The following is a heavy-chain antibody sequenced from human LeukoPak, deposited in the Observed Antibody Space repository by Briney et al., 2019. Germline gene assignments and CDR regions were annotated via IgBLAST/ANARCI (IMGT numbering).Heavy chain of an antibody. V-gene: IGHV4-4*07. CDR1: GGSISSYY. CDR3: ASSSGQYCSSTSCYPVYFDY. J-gene: IGHJ4*02. Sequence: PSETLSLTCTVPGGSISSYYWSWIRQPAGKGLEWIGRIYTSGSTNYNPSLQSRVTMSVDTSKHQFSLKLSSVTAADTAVYYCASSSGQYCSSTSCYPVYFDYWGQGTLVTVSS. D-gene: IGHD2-2*01. CDR2: IYTSGST.